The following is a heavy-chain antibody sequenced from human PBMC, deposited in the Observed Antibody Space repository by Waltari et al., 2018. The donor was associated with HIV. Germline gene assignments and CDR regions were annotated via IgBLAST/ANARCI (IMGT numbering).Heavy chain of an antibody. CDR3: ARVTTGASMMVVTGEAYDV. CDR2: IISMYGTV. V-gene: IGHV1-69*01. J-gene: IGHJ3*01. D-gene: IGHD3-22*01. Sequence: QAQLAQRGPEVRRPGSSAKVSCKASAGTVGNYAITSVQPATGQGLEWMEEIISMYGTVNSAKKLQDRVTITAEESTSTAYMELSSLRSDDTAVYYWARVTTGASMMVVTGEAYDVWGQGTMVTV. CDR1: AGTVGNYA.